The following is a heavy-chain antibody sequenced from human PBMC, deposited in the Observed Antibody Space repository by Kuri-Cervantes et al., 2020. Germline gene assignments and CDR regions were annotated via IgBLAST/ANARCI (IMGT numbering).Heavy chain of an antibody. CDR2: IKQDGSEK. J-gene: IGHJ4*02. CDR3: ARDSHTTSTRITIFGVVTY. CDR1: GFTLNNYW. Sequence: GESLKISCAASGFTLNNYWMHWVRQAPGKGLEWVANIKQDGSEKYYVDSVKGRFTISRDNAKNSLYLQMNSLRAEDTAVYYCARDSHTTSTRITIFGVVTYWGQGTLVTVSS. V-gene: IGHV3-7*01. D-gene: IGHD3-3*01.